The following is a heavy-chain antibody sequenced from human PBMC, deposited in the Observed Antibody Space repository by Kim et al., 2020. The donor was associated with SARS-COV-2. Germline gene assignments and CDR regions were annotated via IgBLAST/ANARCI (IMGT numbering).Heavy chain of an antibody. CDR2: INWNGGST. V-gene: IGHV3-20*04. CDR1: GFTFDDYG. CDR3: ARDEGIAAELRRPGSHFDY. J-gene: IGHJ4*02. D-gene: IGHD6-13*01. Sequence: GGSLRLSCAASGFTFDDYGMSWVRQAPGKGLEWVSGINWNGGSTGYADSVKGRFTISRDNAKNSLYLQMNSLRAEDTALYYCARDEGIAAELRRPGSHFDYWGQGTLVTVSS.